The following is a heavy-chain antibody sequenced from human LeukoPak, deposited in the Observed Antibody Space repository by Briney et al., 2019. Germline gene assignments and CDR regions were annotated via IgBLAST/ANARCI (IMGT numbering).Heavy chain of an antibody. J-gene: IGHJ4*02. V-gene: IGHV1-2*02. CDR3: ARDWDYYDSSGSDPIY. D-gene: IGHD3-22*01. CDR1: GYTFTGYY. CDR2: INPNSGGT. Sequence: GASVKVSCKASGYTFTGYYMHWVRQAPGQGLEWMGWINPNSGGTNYAQKFQGRVTMTRDTSISTAYMELSRLRSDDTAVYYCARDWDYYDSSGSDPIYWGQGTLVTVSS.